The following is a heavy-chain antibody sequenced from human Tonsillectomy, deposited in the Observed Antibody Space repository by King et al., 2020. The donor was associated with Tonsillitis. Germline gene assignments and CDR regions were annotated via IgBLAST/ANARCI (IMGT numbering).Heavy chain of an antibody. J-gene: IGHJ4*02. CDR1: GFMFSSYA. D-gene: IGHD1-1*01. Sequence: VQLVESGGGLVQRGGSLRLSCAASGFMFSSYAMSWVRQAPGKGLEWVSAISGSGGSTYYADSVKGRFTISRDNSKNTLYLQMNSLRAEDTAVHYCAKGRLGNDVGYFDYWGQGTLVTVSS. CDR2: ISGSGGST. CDR3: AKGRLGNDVGYFDY. V-gene: IGHV3-23*04.